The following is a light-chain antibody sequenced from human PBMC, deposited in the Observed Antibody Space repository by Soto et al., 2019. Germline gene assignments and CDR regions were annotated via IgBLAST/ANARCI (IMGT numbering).Light chain of an antibody. CDR2: SSI. J-gene: IGLJ1*01. V-gene: IGLV1-44*01. CDR3: AAWDGSLNGFYV. Sequence: QLVLTQPPSASGTPGQRVTISCSGSSSNIGSNNVNWYQHLPGAAPKLLIYSSIKRPSGVPDRFSGSKSGTSASLAITGLQSEDEAEHYCAAWDGSLNGFYVFGTGTKVTVL. CDR1: SSNIGSNN.